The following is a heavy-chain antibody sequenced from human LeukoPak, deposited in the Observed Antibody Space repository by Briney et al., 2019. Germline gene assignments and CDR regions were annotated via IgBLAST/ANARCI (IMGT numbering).Heavy chain of an antibody. V-gene: IGHV4-59*08. CDR3: ARLGRGGYGMDV. J-gene: IGHJ6*02. D-gene: IGHD3-10*01. CDR2: IYYSGST. Sequence: SETLSLTCTVSGGSISSYYWSWIRQPPGKGLEWIGYIYYSGSTNYNPSLKSRVTISVDTSKNQFSLKLSSVTAADTAVYYCARLGRGGYGMDVWGQGTTVTVSS. CDR1: GGSISSYY.